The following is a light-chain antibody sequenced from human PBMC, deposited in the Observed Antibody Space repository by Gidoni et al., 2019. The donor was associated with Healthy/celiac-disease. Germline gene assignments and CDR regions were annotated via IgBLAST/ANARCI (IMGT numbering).Light chain of an antibody. CDR2: GAS. Sequence: ELVFTQSPGTLSLSPGESATLSCRASQSVSSSYLAWYQQKPGQAPRLLIYGASSRATGIPDRFSGSGSGTDFTLTISRLEPEDFAVYYCQQYGSSPLTFGGGTKVEIK. CDR3: QQYGSSPLT. CDR1: QSVSSSY. V-gene: IGKV3-20*01. J-gene: IGKJ4*01.